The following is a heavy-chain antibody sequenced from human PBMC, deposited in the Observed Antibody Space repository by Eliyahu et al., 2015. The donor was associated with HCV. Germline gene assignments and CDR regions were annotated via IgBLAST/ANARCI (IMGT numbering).Heavy chain of an antibody. D-gene: IGHD5/OR15-5a*01. V-gene: IGHV3-33*01. Sequence: VAVIWYDGSNKYYADSVKGRFTISRDNSKNTLYLQMNSLRAEDTGVYYCARDGRVAFDIWGQGTMVTVSS. CDR2: IWYDGSNK. J-gene: IGHJ3*02. CDR3: ARDGRVAFDI.